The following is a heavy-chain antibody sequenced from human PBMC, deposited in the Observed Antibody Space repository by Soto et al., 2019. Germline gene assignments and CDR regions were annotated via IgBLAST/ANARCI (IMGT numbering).Heavy chain of an antibody. V-gene: IGHV4-34*01. D-gene: IGHD2-2*02. CDR2: INHSGST. CDR1: GGSFSGYY. CDR3: ARGTSAPGYCSSTSCYKKPRQGGVDAFDI. Sequence: QVQLQQWGAGLLKPSETLSLTCTVYGGSFSGYYWSWIRQPPGKGLEWIGEINHSGSTNYNPSLKSRVTISVDTSKNQFSLKLSSVTAADTAVYYCARGTSAPGYCSSTSCYKKPRQGGVDAFDIWGQGTMVTVSS. J-gene: IGHJ3*02.